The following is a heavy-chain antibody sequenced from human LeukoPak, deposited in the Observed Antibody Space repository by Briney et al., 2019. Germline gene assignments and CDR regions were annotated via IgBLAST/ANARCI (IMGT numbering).Heavy chain of an antibody. D-gene: IGHD2-2*01. CDR2: MNPNSGNT. J-gene: IGHJ6*02. CDR3: ARGNLYCSSTSCHDYYYYGMDV. V-gene: IGHV1-8*01. Sequence: ASVKVSCKASGYTFTSYDINWVRQATGQGLEWMGWMNPNSGNTGYAQKFQGRVTMTRNTSISTAYMELSSPRSEDTAVYYCARGNLYCSSTSCHDYYYYGMDVWGQGTTVTVSS. CDR1: GYTFTSYD.